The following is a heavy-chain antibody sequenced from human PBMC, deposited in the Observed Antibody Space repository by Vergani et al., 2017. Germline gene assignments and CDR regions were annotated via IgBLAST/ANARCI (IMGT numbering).Heavy chain of an antibody. D-gene: IGHD3-10*01. J-gene: IGHJ4*02. CDR3: VREETFYYSVSDYLAGYFDH. V-gene: IGHV3-21*02. CDR1: GFIFSDYN. Sequence: EVQVVQSGGGLVKPGGSLRLSCETSGFIFSDYNLNWVRQAPGSGLEWVASISGRSSYVNYAVSVKGRFTISRDNAKNSLFLQMNSLQAEDTAVYYCVREETFYYSVSDYLAGYFDHWGQGALVTVSS. CDR2: ISGRSSYV.